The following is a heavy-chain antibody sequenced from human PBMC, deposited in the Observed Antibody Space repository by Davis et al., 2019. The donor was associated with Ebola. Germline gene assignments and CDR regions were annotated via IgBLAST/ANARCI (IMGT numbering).Heavy chain of an antibody. Sequence: SETLSLTCTVSGGSISSSSYYWSWIRQPPGKGLEWIGEINHSGSTNYNPSLKSRVTLSVDTSKNLFSLKLSSVTAADTAVYYCARGRGLGYCSGGSCYGGIRFDYWGQGTLVTVSS. J-gene: IGHJ4*02. D-gene: IGHD2-15*01. V-gene: IGHV4-39*07. CDR1: GGSISSSSYY. CDR2: INHSGST. CDR3: ARGRGLGYCSGGSCYGGIRFDY.